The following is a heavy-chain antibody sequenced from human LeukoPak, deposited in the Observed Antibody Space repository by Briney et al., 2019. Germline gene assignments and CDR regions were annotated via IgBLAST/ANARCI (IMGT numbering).Heavy chain of an antibody. Sequence: PGGSLRLSCAASGFAFSSYAMSWVRQPPGKGLERVSVISRRDDYTYYADSVKDRFTISRDNSKNTLYLQMNTLRAEDTAVYYCANDYRSGSFHDFWGQGTLVTVSS. V-gene: IGHV3-23*01. J-gene: IGHJ4*02. D-gene: IGHD3-10*01. CDR3: ANDYRSGSFHDF. CDR1: GFAFSSYA. CDR2: ISRRDDYT.